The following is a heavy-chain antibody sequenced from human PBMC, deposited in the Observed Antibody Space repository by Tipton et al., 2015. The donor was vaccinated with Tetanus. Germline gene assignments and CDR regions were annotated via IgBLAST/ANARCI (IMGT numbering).Heavy chain of an antibody. D-gene: IGHD1-26*01. CDR2: IYYTGNT. J-gene: IGHJ4*02. V-gene: IGHV4-31*03. CDR1: GGSISGSNYF. CDR3: ARRGGGSTFDH. Sequence: TLSLTCSVSGGSISGSNYFWNWIRQQPGKGPEWIGYIYYTGNTYYNPSLKSRLTISLDTSKNHFSLRLTSLSATDTAVYFCARRGGGSTFDHWGQGTLVTVSS.